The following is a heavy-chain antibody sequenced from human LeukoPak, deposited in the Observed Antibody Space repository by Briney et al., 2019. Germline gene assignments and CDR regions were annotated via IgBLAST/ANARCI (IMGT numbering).Heavy chain of an antibody. Sequence: ASVKVSCKASGYTFTGYYMHWVRQAPGQGLEWMGWINPNSGGTNYAQKFQGRVTMTRDTSISTAYMELSRLGSDDTAVYYCARDSEVVPAAHDYWGQGTLVTVSS. CDR3: ARDSEVVPAAHDY. D-gene: IGHD2-2*01. V-gene: IGHV1-2*02. CDR2: INPNSGGT. CDR1: GYTFTGYY. J-gene: IGHJ4*02.